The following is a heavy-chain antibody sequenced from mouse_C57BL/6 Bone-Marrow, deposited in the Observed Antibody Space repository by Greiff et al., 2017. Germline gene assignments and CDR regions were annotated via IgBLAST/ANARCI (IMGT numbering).Heavy chain of an antibody. CDR3: ARSDGSSSIAY. CDR2: ILPGSGST. D-gene: IGHD1-1*01. V-gene: IGHV1-9*01. CDR1: GYTFTGYW. J-gene: IGHJ3*01. Sequence: VQLQQSGAELMKPGASVKLSCKATGYTFTGYWIEWVKQRPGHGLEWIGEILPGSGSTNYNDKFKGKATFTADTSSNTAYLQLSSLTTEDSAIYYCARSDGSSSIAYWGQGTLVTVSA.